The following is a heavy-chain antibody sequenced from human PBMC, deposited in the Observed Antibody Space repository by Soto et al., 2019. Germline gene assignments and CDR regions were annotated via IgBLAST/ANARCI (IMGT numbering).Heavy chain of an antibody. Sequence: QVQLVESGGGVVQPGRSLRLSCAASGFTFSDYGMHWVRQAPGKGLEWVAIISYDGSSKDYADSVKGRFTISRDNSKNTLYLQMNSLRIEDTAVYYCAKDDGSTWSMFYSYYGVDVWGQGTTVTVSS. J-gene: IGHJ6*02. CDR1: GFTFSDYG. V-gene: IGHV3-30*18. CDR2: ISYDGSSK. D-gene: IGHD6-13*01. CDR3: AKDDGSTWSMFYSYYGVDV.